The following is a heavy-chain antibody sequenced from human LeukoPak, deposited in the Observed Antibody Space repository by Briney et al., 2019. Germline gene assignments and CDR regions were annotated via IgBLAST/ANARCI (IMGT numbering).Heavy chain of an antibody. CDR2: IYSGGST. J-gene: IGHJ6*03. CDR1: GFTVSSNY. D-gene: IGHD2-2*01. Sequence: PGGSLRLSCAASGFTVSSNYMSWVRQAPGKGLEWVSVIYSGGSTYYADSVKGRFAISRDNSKNTLYLQMNSLRAEDTAVYYCAKDQRYCSSTSCPASPNYYYYYYMDVWGKGTTVTISS. V-gene: IGHV3-53*05. CDR3: AKDQRYCSSTSCPASPNYYYYYYMDV.